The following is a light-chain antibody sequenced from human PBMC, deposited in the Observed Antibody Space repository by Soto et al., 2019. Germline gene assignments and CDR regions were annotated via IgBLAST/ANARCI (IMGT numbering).Light chain of an antibody. CDR3: AAWDDRLNGLV. CDR1: SSNVGTNI. V-gene: IGLV1-44*01. J-gene: IGLJ3*02. CDR2: NDN. Sequence: QTVVTQSPSASGTPGQRVTISCSGSSSNVGTNIVNWYQQLPGAAPKLLIYNDNQRPSGVPDRFSVSKSGTSASLAISGLQSEDEADYYCAAWDDRLNGLVFGGGTKLTGL.